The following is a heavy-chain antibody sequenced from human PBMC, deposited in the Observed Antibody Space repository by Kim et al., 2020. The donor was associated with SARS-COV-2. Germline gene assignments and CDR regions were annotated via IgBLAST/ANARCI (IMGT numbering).Heavy chain of an antibody. CDR1: GGSISSYY. J-gene: IGHJ4*03. Sequence: SETLSLTCTVSGGSISSYYWSWIRQPPGKGLEWIGDIYYSGSTNYNPSLKSRVTISLDTSKNQFXXKLTSVTXXDTAXYYCAREVVNXXGLXXYWGXXTL. V-gene: IGHV4-59*13. D-gene: IGHD2-2*01. CDR3: AREVVNXXGLXXY. CDR2: IYYSGST.